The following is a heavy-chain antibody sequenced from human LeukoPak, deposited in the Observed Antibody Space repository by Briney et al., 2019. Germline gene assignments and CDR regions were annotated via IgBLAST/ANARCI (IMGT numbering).Heavy chain of an antibody. D-gene: IGHD1-26*01. CDR3: ARPINAGWELDY. V-gene: IGHV5-51*01. CDR1: GYRFTSYW. Sequence: GESLEISCQGSGYRFTSYWIGWVRQLPGKGLEGVGIIYPGDSDTRYSPSFQGQVTISADNSISTAYLRWSSLKASDTAMYYCARPINAGWELDYWGQGTLVTVSS. J-gene: IGHJ4*02. CDR2: IYPGDSDT.